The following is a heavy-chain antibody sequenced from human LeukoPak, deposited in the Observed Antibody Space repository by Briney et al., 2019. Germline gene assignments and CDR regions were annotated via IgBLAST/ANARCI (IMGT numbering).Heavy chain of an antibody. J-gene: IGHJ4*02. Sequence: PGGSLRLSCAVSGFTFSNNWMNWVRHTPGKGLEWLSRIDSDGGSTGYANSVKGRFTISRDNSKNTLYLEMNSLRAEDTAVYYCAGGSYGFYWGQGTLATVSS. CDR2: IDSDGGST. CDR1: GFTFSNNW. V-gene: IGHV3-74*01. D-gene: IGHD3-3*01. CDR3: AGGSYGFY.